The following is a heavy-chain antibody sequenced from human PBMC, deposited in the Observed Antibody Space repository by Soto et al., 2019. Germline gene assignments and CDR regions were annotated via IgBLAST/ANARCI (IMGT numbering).Heavy chain of an antibody. CDR3: AAAPQGSYRYYYYYGMDV. D-gene: IGHD3-16*02. J-gene: IGHJ6*02. CDR1: GFTFTSSA. V-gene: IGHV1-58*01. Sequence: SVKVSCKASGFTFTSSAVQGVRQARGQRLEWIGWIVVGSGNTNYAQKFQERVTITSDMSTSTAYMELSSPRSEDTAVYYCAAAPQGSYRYYYYYGMDVWGHGTTVTVSS. CDR2: IVVGSGNT.